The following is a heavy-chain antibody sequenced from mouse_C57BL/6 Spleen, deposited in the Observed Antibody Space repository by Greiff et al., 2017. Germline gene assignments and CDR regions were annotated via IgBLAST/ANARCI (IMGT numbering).Heavy chain of an antibody. CDR3: ARDLHYDYDGDYYAMDY. Sequence: EVQVVESEGGLVQPGSSMKLSCTASGFTFSDYYMAWVRPVPEKGLEWVANINYDGSSTYYLDSLKSRFIISRDNAKNILYLQMSSLKSEDTATYYCARDLHYDYDGDYYAMDYWGQGTSVTVSS. J-gene: IGHJ4*01. V-gene: IGHV5-16*01. CDR1: GFTFSDYY. CDR2: INYDGSST. D-gene: IGHD2-4*01.